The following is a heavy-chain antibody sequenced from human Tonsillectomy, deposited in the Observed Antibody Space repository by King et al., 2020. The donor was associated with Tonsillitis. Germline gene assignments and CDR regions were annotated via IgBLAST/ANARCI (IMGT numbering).Heavy chain of an antibody. J-gene: IGHJ4*02. CDR2: FEAEDGDS. V-gene: IGHV1-24*01. Sequence: QLVQSGAEVKKPGASVKVSCKVSGTSLTDLSMHWVRQAPGRGLEWMGTFEAEDGDSMYAQKFQGRVTMTEETSTDTAYMELSSLTSEDTAVYYCTTDSPVDLNAFGHWGQGSLVTVSS. D-gene: IGHD5-12*01. CDR3: TTDSPVDLNAFGH. CDR1: GTSLTDLS.